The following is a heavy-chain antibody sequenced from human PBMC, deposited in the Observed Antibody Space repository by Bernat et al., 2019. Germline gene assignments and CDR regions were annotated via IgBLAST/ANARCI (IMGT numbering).Heavy chain of an antibody. Sequence: EEQLVESGGGLVQPGGSLRLSCAASGFTLSRYWMSWVRQPPGRGLEWVANIKPDGSEKQYVDSVKGRFAISRDNAKNSLYLEMNGLRAEDTAVYYCARPSGTGSGWFDPWGQGTPVTVSS. D-gene: IGHD3-10*01. CDR3: ARPSGTGSGWFDP. V-gene: IGHV3-7*01. CDR2: IKPDGSEK. J-gene: IGHJ5*02. CDR1: GFTLSRYW.